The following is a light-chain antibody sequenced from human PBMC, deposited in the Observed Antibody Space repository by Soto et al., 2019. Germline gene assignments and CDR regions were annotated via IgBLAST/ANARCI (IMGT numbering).Light chain of an antibody. CDR2: AAS. Sequence: DIQMTQSPTSLSASVGDRVTITCRASQGIRNFVAWYQQKPGKAPKLLIYAASTLQSGVPSRFSGSESGTDFTLTINRLQPEDAATYSCQKYSSVPVFGPGTKVEIK. CDR1: QGIRNF. J-gene: IGKJ3*01. V-gene: IGKV1-27*01. CDR3: QKYSSVPV.